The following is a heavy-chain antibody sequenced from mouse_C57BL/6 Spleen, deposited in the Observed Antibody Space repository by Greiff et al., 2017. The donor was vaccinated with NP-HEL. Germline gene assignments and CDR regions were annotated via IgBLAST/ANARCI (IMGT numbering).Heavy chain of an antibody. D-gene: IGHD1-1*01. Sequence: QVQLQQPGAELVKPGASVKLSCKASGYTFTSYWMHWVKQRPGQGLEWIGMIHPNSGSTNYNEKFKSKATLTVDKSSSTAYMQLSSLTSEDSAVYYCARCLRRLDYAMDYRGQGTSVTVSS. J-gene: IGHJ4*01. CDR1: GYTFTSYW. V-gene: IGHV1-64*01. CDR2: IHPNSGST. CDR3: ARCLRRLDYAMDY.